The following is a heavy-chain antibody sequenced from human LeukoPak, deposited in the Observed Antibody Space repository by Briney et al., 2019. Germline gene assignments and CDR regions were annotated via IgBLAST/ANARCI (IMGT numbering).Heavy chain of an antibody. CDR2: IWYDGSNK. Sequence: GRSLRLSCAASGFTFSSYGMHWVRQAPGKGLEWVAVIWYDGSNKYYADSVKGRFTISRDNSKNTLNLQMNSLRAEDTAVYYCARDRGSRWQQLTYGMDVWGQGTTVTVSS. V-gene: IGHV3-33*01. CDR3: ARDRGSRWQQLTYGMDV. CDR1: GFTFSSYG. D-gene: IGHD6-13*01. J-gene: IGHJ6*02.